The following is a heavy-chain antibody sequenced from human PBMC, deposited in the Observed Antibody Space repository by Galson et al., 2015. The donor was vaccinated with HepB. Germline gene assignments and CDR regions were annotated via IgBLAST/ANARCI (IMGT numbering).Heavy chain of an antibody. CDR3: ARGAADTAMDLDY. D-gene: IGHD5-18*01. Sequence: SVKVSCKASGGTFSSYTISWVRQAPGQGLEWMGRIIPILGIANYAQKCQGRVTITADKSTSTAYMELSSLRSEDTAVYYCARGAADTAMDLDYWGQGTLVTVSS. CDR1: GGTFSSYT. CDR2: IIPILGIA. V-gene: IGHV1-69*02. J-gene: IGHJ4*02.